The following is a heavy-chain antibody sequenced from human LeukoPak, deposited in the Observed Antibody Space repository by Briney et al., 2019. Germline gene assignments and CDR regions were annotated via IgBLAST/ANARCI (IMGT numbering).Heavy chain of an antibody. CDR1: GFSFSSYA. J-gene: IGHJ3*01. Sequence: PGGSLRLSCSASGFSFSSYAMSWVRQAPGKGLEWVSAIGGGGGFTYYADSVKGRFTISRDNSKNTLYVQMNSLGAGDTAVYYCAKAQSSGSAYDTFDVWGQGTMVTVTS. CDR2: IGGGGGFT. CDR3: AKAQSSGSAYDTFDV. V-gene: IGHV3-23*01. D-gene: IGHD6-19*01.